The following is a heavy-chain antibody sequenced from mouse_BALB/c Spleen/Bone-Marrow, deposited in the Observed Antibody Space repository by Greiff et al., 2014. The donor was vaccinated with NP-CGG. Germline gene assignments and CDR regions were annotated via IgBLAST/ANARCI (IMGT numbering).Heavy chain of an antibody. CDR3: ARSEGRYYFAMNY. V-gene: IGHV1-18*01. CDR2: INPNNGGT. CDR1: GYTFTEYT. J-gene: IGHJ4*01. Sequence: EVQLQQSGPELVKPGTSVKISCKTSGYTFTEYTMHWVKQSHGKSLEWIGGINPNNGGTSYNQKFKGKATLAVAKSSSTAYMELRSLTSEDSAVYYCARSEGRYYFAMNYWGQGTSVTVSS.